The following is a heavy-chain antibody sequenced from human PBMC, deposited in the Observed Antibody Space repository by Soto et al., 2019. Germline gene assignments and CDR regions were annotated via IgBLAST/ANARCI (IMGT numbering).Heavy chain of an antibody. Sequence: SETLSVTCTVSGGSISSSRCHWGWIRQPPGKGLEWIASIKYSGTTFYNPSLKSRVTLSVDTSKNQFALKLSSVTAAETAVYYCATLPPRIVVTVLGIPSWGEGIQVT. D-gene: IGHD2-21*01. CDR2: IKYSGTT. J-gene: IGHJ4*02. CDR3: ATLPPRIVVTVLGIPS. CDR1: GGSISSSRCH. V-gene: IGHV4-39*01.